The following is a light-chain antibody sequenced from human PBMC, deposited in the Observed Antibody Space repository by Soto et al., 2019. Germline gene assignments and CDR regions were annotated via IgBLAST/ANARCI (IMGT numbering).Light chain of an antibody. CDR3: KHRTDCPPGAA. J-gene: IGKJ4*01. V-gene: IGKV3-11*01. Sequence: EIVLTQSPATLSLSPAERATLSCRASPTVSTDFAWYQQKPGRAPMLLIHGASNRATGIPPRFSGSGSATDFRSISSSLVRLDFTVYYCKHRTDCPPGAAFGGGTKVEIK. CDR1: PTVSTD. CDR2: GAS.